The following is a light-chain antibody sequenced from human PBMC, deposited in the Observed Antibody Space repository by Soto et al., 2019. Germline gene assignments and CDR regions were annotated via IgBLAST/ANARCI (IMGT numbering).Light chain of an antibody. CDR2: EVV. J-gene: IGLJ1*01. CDR3: KSYAGSNTYV. Sequence: QSVTLSCTGTKTDIGVYDFVSWYQHHPGKAPRLIIYEVVQRPSGVPDRFSGSKSGNTASLTVSGLQAADEGDYFCKSYAGSNTYVFGSGTKLTVL. V-gene: IGLV2-8*01. CDR1: KTDIGVYDF.